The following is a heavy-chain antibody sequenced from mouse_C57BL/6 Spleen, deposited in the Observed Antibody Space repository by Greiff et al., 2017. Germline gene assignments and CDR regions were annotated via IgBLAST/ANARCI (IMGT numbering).Heavy chain of an antibody. CDR1: GYTFTDYY. J-gene: IGHJ3*01. Sequence: VQLQQSGPELVKPGASVKISCKASGYTFTDYYMNWVKQSHGKSLEWIGDINPNNGGTSYNQKFKGKATLTVDKSSSTAYMELRSLTSEDSAVYYCARSNSYYGSSVWFAYWGQGTLVTVSA. D-gene: IGHD1-1*01. CDR2: INPNNGGT. V-gene: IGHV1-26*01. CDR3: ARSNSYYGSSVWFAY.